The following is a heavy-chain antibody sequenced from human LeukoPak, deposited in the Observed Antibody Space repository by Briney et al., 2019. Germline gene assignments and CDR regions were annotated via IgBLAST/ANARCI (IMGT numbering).Heavy chain of an antibody. J-gene: IGHJ4*02. V-gene: IGHV1-2*06. CDR1: GYTFTGYY. CDR2: INPNSGGT. D-gene: IGHD1-26*01. CDR3: ARAIRYSGSYWPIYYFDY. Sequence: GASVKVSCKASGYTFTGYYMHWVRQAPGQGLEWMGRINPNSGGTNYAQKFQGRVTMTRDTSISTAYMELSRLRSDDTAVYYCARAIRYSGSYWPIYYFDYWGQGTLVTVSS.